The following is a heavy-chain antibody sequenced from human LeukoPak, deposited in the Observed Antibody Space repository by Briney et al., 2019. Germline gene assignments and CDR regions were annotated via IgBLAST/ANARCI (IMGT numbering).Heavy chain of an antibody. CDR1: GFTFSNAW. V-gene: IGHV3-15*01. Sequence: NPGGSLRLSCAASGFTFSNAWMSWVRQAPGKGLEWVGRMKSKTDGGTTDYAAPVKGRFTISRDNSKNTLYLQMNSLKTEDTAVYYCTTDYYDSSGYYEDSYYMDVWGQGTTVTVSS. CDR2: MKSKTDGGTT. J-gene: IGHJ6*03. D-gene: IGHD3-22*01. CDR3: TTDYYDSSGYYEDSYYMDV.